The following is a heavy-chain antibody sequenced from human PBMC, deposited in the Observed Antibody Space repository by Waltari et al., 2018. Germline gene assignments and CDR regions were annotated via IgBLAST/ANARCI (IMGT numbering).Heavy chain of an antibody. CDR1: AASISSNSYY. Sequence: QLQESGPGLVEPSETLSLTCTVSAASISSNSYYWGWIRRPPGKGLEWIGTIYYSGSTYSNPSLKSRVTISVDTSKNQFSLNLSSVIAADTAVYYCARGLSGWYSFDYWGQGALVTVSS. CDR2: IYYSGST. J-gene: IGHJ4*02. V-gene: IGHV4-39*01. CDR3: ARGLSGWYSFDY. D-gene: IGHD6-19*01.